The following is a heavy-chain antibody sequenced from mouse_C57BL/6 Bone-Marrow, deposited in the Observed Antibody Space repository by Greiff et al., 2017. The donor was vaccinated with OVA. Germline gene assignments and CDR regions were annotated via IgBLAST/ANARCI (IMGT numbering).Heavy chain of an antibody. CDR2: INYDGSST. CDR1: GFTFSDYY. CDR3: ARDGGYYGSTHFDY. Sequence: EVMLVESEGGLVQPGSSMKLSCTASGFTFSDYYMAWVRQVPEKGLEWVANINYDGSSTYYLDSLKSRFIISRDNAKNILYLQMSSLKSEDTATYYCARDGGYYGSTHFDYWGQGTTLTVSS. J-gene: IGHJ2*01. V-gene: IGHV5-16*01. D-gene: IGHD1-1*01.